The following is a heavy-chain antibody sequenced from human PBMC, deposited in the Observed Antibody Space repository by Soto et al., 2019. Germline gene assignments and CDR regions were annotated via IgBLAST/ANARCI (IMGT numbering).Heavy chain of an antibody. J-gene: IGHJ5*02. CDR3: VRGGTKTLRDWFDP. Sequence: SETLSLTCTVSAASISGFYWSWIRKSAGKGLEWIGRIYATGTTDYNPSLKSRVMMSVDTSKKQFSLKLRSVTAADTAVYYCVRGGTKTLRDWFDPWGQGISVTVSS. CDR2: IYATGTT. CDR1: AASISGFY. D-gene: IGHD1-1*01. V-gene: IGHV4-4*07.